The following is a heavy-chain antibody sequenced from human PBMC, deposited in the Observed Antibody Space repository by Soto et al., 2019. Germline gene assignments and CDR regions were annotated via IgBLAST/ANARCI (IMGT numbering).Heavy chain of an antibody. CDR3: ASATVNPGLFKY. J-gene: IGHJ4*02. CDR2: MYYSGST. CDR1: GGSINSGDYF. V-gene: IGHV4-30-4*01. D-gene: IGHD4-17*01. Sequence: SETLSLTCTVSGGSINSGDYFWSWIRQPPGKGLEWIGYMYYSGSTFNNPSLESRVTISVDSSKNQFSLNLRSVTAADTAVYYCASATVNPGLFKYWGRGALVTVSS.